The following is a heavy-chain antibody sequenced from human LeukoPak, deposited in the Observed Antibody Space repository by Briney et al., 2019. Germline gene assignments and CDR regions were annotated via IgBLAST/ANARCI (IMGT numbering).Heavy chain of an antibody. CDR3: ARVRKKWDGMDV. CDR1: GDSVSSKSAA. CDR2: TYYRSKWYN. V-gene: IGHV6-1*01. D-gene: IGHD1-14*01. Sequence: SPTLSLTCAISGDSVSSKSAAWNWPRQSPSRGLEWLGRTYYRSKWYNDYAVSVKSRITINPDTSKNQFSLQLNSVTPDDTAVYYCARVRKKWDGMDVWGQGTTVTVSS. J-gene: IGHJ6*02.